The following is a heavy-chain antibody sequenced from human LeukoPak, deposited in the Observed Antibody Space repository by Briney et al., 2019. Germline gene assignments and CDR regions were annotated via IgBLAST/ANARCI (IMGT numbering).Heavy chain of an antibody. CDR3: ARSNWNDPYDY. D-gene: IGHD1-1*01. Sequence: SETLSLTCTVSGGSISSSSYYWGWIRQPPGKGLEWIGSIYYSGSTYYNPSLKSRVTISVDTSKNQFSLKLSSVTAADTAVYYRARSNWNDPYDYWGQGTLVTVSS. J-gene: IGHJ4*02. CDR2: IYYSGST. CDR1: GGSISSSSYY. V-gene: IGHV4-39*01.